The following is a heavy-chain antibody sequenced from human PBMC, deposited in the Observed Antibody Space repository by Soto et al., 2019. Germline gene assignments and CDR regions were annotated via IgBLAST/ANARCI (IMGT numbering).Heavy chain of an antibody. CDR3: ARGSLLIQLWFDPLEY. D-gene: IGHD5-18*01. Sequence: XSVKVSCTASGYTFTTYYIPLVRQAPGQGLECVGWINPNNGGTNSAQKFQGRVNMTRDTSTNTAYMELSSLRSDDTAIYFCARGSLLIQLWFDPLEYWGQGTQVTVSS. CDR2: INPNNGGT. CDR1: GYTFTTYY. J-gene: IGHJ4*02. V-gene: IGHV1-2*02.